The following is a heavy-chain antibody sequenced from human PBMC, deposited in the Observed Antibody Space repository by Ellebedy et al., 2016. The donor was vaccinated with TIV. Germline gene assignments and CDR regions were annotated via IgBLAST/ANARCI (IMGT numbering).Heavy chain of an antibody. J-gene: IGHJ4*02. CDR2: IKQDGSEK. CDR1: GFTVSSNY. V-gene: IGHV3-7*03. CDR3: ARDSGYDPFYSPGGY. D-gene: IGHD5-12*01. Sequence: GESLKISCAASGFTVSSNYMSWIRQAPGKGLEWVANIKQDGSEKYYVDSVKGRFTISRDNAKNSLYLQMNSLRADDTAVYYCARDSGYDPFYSPGGYWGQGTLVSVSS.